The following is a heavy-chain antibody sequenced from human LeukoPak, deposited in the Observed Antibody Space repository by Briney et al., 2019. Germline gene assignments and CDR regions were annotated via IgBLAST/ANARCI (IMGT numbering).Heavy chain of an antibody. D-gene: IGHD3-10*01. Sequence: ASVKVSCKASGYTFTSYDINWVRQATGQGLEWMGWMNPNSGNTGYAQKFQGRVTMTRNTSISTAYMELSSLRSEDTAVYYCARGDLLWFGDLLPFDYRGQGTLVTVSS. V-gene: IGHV1-8*01. CDR2: MNPNSGNT. CDR3: ARGDLLWFGDLLPFDY. CDR1: GYTFTSYD. J-gene: IGHJ4*02.